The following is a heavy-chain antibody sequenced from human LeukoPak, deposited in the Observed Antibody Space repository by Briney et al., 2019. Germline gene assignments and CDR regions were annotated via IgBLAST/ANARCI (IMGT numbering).Heavy chain of an antibody. Sequence: GGSLRLSCAASRFTFSNAWMSWVRQAPGKGLEWVGRIKSKTEGGTTDYAAPVKGRFTISRDDSKSIAYLQMNSLKTEDTAVYYCTRGLLPGYWGQGTLVTVSS. CDR3: TRGLLPGY. D-gene: IGHD2/OR15-2a*01. V-gene: IGHV3-15*01. CDR2: IKSKTEGGTT. J-gene: IGHJ4*02. CDR1: RFTFSNAW.